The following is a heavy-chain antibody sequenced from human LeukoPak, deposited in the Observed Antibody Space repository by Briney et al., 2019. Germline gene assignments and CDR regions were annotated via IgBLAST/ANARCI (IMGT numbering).Heavy chain of an antibody. CDR1: GFTFSSYA. CDR3: ARGGYGHNMDV. Sequence: GGSLRLSCAASGFTFSSYAMHWVRQAPGKGLEWVAVISSDGNNKYSADSVKGRFTISRDNSKNTLYLQMSSLRAEDTAVYYCARGGYGHNMDVWGEGTTVTVSS. CDR2: ISSDGNNK. D-gene: IGHD3-10*01. J-gene: IGHJ6*03. V-gene: IGHV3-30*04.